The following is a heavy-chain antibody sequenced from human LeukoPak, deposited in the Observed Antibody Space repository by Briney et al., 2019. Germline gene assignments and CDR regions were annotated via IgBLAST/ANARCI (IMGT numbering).Heavy chain of an antibody. Sequence: GGSLRLSCAASGFTFSSYSMNWVRQAPGKGLEWVSCISSSSSYIYYADSVKGRFTISRDNAKNSLYLQMNSLRAEDTAVYYCARDRGNYDFWSGYYTGVGIWGQGTMVTVSS. V-gene: IGHV3-21*01. J-gene: IGHJ3*02. CDR3: ARDRGNYDFWSGYYTGVGI. CDR1: GFTFSSYS. CDR2: ISSSSSYI. D-gene: IGHD3-3*01.